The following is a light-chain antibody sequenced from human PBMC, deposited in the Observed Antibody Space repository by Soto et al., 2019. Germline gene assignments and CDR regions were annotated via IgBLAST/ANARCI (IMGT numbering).Light chain of an antibody. CDR2: AAS. V-gene: IGKV1-39*01. J-gene: IGKJ5*01. Sequence: DIQMTQSPSSLSASVGDRVTITCRASQNIAIYLNWYQQKPGKAPKLLIYAASSLQSGVPSRFSGSGSGTDFTLTISSLQPEDFATYYCQQSYSTPITFGQGTRLEI. CDR1: QNIAIY. CDR3: QQSYSTPIT.